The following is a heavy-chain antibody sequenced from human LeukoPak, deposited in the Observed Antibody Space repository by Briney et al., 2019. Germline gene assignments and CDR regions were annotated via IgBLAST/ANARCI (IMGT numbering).Heavy chain of an antibody. CDR2: IIPIFGTT. Sequence: APVKVSCKASGGTFRSYAISWVRQAPGQGLEWMGGIIPIFGTTNYAQKFQGRVTITADESTSTAYMELSSLRSEDTAVYYCARDLGSRDGYNPPNLFDNWGQGTLVTVSS. CDR3: ARDLGSRDGYNPPNLFDN. V-gene: IGHV1-69*13. D-gene: IGHD5-24*01. J-gene: IGHJ4*02. CDR1: GGTFRSYA.